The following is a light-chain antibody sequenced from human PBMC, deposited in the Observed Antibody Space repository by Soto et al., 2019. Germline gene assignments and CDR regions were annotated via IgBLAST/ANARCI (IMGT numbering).Light chain of an antibody. J-gene: IGKJ2*01. CDR2: DAS. Sequence: QMTQSPSTLSASVGDRVTITCRASQSISTHLAWYQQKPGKAPEVLIYDASTLESGVPSRFSGSGSGTEFTLTISSLQPDDFATYYCQQYSSNLYTFGQGTKLEIK. V-gene: IGKV1-5*01. CDR3: QQYSSNLYT. CDR1: QSISTH.